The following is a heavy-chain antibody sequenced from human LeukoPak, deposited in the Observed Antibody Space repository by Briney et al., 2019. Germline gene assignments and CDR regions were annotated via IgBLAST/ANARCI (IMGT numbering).Heavy chain of an antibody. D-gene: IGHD3-16*01. J-gene: IGHJ4*02. V-gene: IGHV4-39*01. CDR1: GGSITTSGHY. CDR2: IDYRKRT. CDR3: ANYVSGTMRDY. Sequence: SETLSLTCTVSGGSITTSGHYWGWIRQPPGKGLEWIGSIDYRKRTTYNPSLKSRVTISADTSRNQFSLKLSSVTATDTAVYYCANYVSGTMRDYWGQGTLVTVSS.